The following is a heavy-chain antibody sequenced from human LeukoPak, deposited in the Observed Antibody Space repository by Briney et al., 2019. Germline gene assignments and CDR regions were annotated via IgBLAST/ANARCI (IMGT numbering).Heavy chain of an antibody. D-gene: IGHD2-2*01. V-gene: IGHV4-4*09. CDR3: ARYCSSTSCYGAFDI. CDR2: IYTSGST. CDR1: GGSISSYY. J-gene: IGHJ3*02. Sequence: SETLSLTCTVSGGSISSYYGSWIRQPPGKGLEWIGYIYTSGSTNYNPSLKSRVTISVDTSKNQFSLKLSSVTAADTAVYYCARYCSSTSCYGAFDIWGQGTMVTVSS.